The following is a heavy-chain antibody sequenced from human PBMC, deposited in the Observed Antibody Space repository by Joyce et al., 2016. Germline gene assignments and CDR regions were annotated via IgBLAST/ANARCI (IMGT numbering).Heavy chain of an antibody. D-gene: IGHD3-16*01. CDR2: ISSSSSYI. CDR3: ARDRRMITFGGSFYYYYGMDV. Sequence: EVQLVESGGGLVKPGGSLRLSCAASGFTFSSYSMNWVRQAPGKGLEWVSSISSSSSYIYYADSLKGRFTISRDNAKNSLYLQMNSLRAEDTAVYYCARDRRMITFGGSFYYYYGMDVWGQGTTVTVSS. CDR1: GFTFSSYS. V-gene: IGHV3-21*01. J-gene: IGHJ6*02.